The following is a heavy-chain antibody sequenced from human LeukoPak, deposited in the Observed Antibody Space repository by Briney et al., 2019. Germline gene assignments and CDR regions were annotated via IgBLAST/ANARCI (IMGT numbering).Heavy chain of an antibody. CDR1: GFTFSSYE. J-gene: IGHJ4*02. D-gene: IGHD6-6*01. CDR3: TRERDYSSSAPGY. Sequence: PGGSLRLSCTGSGFTFSSYEMNWVRQAPGKGLEWVSYISSSGSTINHADSVKGRFTISRDNAETSLYLQIRSLRAEDTAVYYCTRERDYSSSAPGYWGQGTLVTVSS. CDR2: ISSSGSTI. V-gene: IGHV3-48*03.